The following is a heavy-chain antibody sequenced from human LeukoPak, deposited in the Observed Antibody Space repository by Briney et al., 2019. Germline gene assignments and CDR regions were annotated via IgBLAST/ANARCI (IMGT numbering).Heavy chain of an antibody. Sequence: SETLSLTCTVSGGSISSGDYYWSWIRQPAGKGLEWIGRIYTSGSTNYNPSLKSRVTISVDTSKNQFSLKLSSVTAADTAVYYCARVGYYYDSSGYYYEAGFDYWGQGTLVTVSS. V-gene: IGHV4-61*02. CDR3: ARVGYYYDSSGYYYEAGFDY. J-gene: IGHJ4*02. D-gene: IGHD3-22*01. CDR2: IYTSGST. CDR1: GGSISSGDYY.